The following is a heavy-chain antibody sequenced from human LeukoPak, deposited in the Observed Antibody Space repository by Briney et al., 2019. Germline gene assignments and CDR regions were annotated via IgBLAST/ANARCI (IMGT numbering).Heavy chain of an antibody. Sequence: ASVKVSCKASGYTFTSYYMHWVRQAPGQGLEWMGIINPSGGSTSYAQKFQGRVTMTRDTSTSTVYMELSSLRSEDTAVYYCARDQAVGATRGPFDYWGQGTLVTVSS. J-gene: IGHJ4*02. CDR3: ARDQAVGATRGPFDY. D-gene: IGHD1-26*01. V-gene: IGHV1-46*01. CDR1: GYTFTSYY. CDR2: INPSGGST.